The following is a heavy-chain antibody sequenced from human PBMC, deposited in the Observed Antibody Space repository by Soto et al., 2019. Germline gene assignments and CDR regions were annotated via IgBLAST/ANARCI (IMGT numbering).Heavy chain of an antibody. J-gene: IGHJ4*02. Sequence: GGSLRLSCAASGFTFSSYSMSWVRQAPGKGLEWVAAISGSGSSTYYADSVKGRFTISRDNSKNTLYLQMNSLRAEDTAVYYCARDHSGYSYGFSLGYWGQGTLVTVSS. CDR3: ARDHSGYSYGFSLGY. V-gene: IGHV3-23*01. D-gene: IGHD5-18*01. CDR2: ISGSGSST. CDR1: GFTFSSYS.